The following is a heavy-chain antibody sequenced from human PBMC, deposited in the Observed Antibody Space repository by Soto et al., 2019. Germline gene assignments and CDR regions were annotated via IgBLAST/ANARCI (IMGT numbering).Heavy chain of an antibody. CDR3: AKDPQTWGSIWFDP. CDR2: ISDSGNYI. V-gene: IGHV3-23*01. J-gene: IGHJ5*02. D-gene: IGHD7-27*01. CDR1: GFIFSNYA. Sequence: EVQLLESGGGLVQPGGSLRLSCAASGFIFSNYAMNWVRQAPGKGPEWVSSISDSGNYIEYADSVEGRFTISRDNSKNTLYLQMNSVRAEDTARYYCAKDPQTWGSIWFDPWGQGTQVTVSS.